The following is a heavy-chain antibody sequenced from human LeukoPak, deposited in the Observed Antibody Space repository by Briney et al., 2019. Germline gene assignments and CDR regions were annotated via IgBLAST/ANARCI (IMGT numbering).Heavy chain of an antibody. Sequence: PGRSLRLSCAASGFTFSSYDMHWVRQATGKGLEWVSAIGTAGDTYYPGSVKGRFTISRENAKNSLYLQMNSLRAGDTAVYYCARGPVVVPGYYGMDVWGQGTTVTVSS. CDR3: ARGPVVVPGYYGMDV. CDR2: IGTAGDT. D-gene: IGHD2-2*01. J-gene: IGHJ6*02. CDR1: GFTFSSYD. V-gene: IGHV3-13*01.